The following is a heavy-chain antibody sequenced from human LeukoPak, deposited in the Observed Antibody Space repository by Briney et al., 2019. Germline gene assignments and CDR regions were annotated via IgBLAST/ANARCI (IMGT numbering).Heavy chain of an antibody. Sequence: ASVKVSCKASGYTFTGHYIHWVRQAPGQGLEWMGRINPNSGGPNYAQEFQGRVTMTRDTSISTAYMELSRLRSDDTAVYYCALSGSYAPFDYWGQGTLVTVSS. CDR1: GYTFTGHY. J-gene: IGHJ4*02. CDR2: INPNSGGP. CDR3: ALSGSYAPFDY. V-gene: IGHV1-2*06. D-gene: IGHD1-26*01.